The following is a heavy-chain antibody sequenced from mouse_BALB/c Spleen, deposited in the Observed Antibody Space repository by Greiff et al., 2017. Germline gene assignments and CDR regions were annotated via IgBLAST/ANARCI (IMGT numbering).Heavy chain of an antibody. D-gene: IGHD2-4*01. CDR3: ARHGGLRQGYYAMDY. CDR2: ISNGGGST. J-gene: IGHJ4*01. CDR1: GFTFSSYT. V-gene: IGHV5-12-2*01. Sequence: EVQRVESGGGLVQPGGSLKLSCAASGFTFSSYTMSWVRQTPEKRLEWVAYISNGGGSTYYPDTVKGRFTISRDNAKNTLYLQMSSLKSEDTAMYYCARHGGLRQGYYAMDYWGQGTSVTVSS.